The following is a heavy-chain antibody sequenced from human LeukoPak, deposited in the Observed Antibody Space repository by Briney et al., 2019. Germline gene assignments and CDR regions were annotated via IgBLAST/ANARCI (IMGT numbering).Heavy chain of an antibody. J-gene: IGHJ3*02. Sequence: GGSLRLSCAASGFTFSRFWMNWVRQAPGRGLEWVANIDQSGGRNNYVDSVKGRFTISGDNAKNSLFLEMSSLRADDTAVYFCARDVEGGTFDIWGQGTTVTVSS. D-gene: IGHD3-16*01. V-gene: IGHV3-7*05. CDR1: GFTFSRFW. CDR3: ARDVEGGTFDI. CDR2: IDQSGGRN.